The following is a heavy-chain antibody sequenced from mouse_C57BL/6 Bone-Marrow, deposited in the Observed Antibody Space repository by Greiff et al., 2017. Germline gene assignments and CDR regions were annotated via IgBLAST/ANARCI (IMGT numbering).Heavy chain of an antibody. J-gene: IGHJ2*01. CDR3: AREVSY. Sequence: ESGPGLVKPSQSLSLTCSVTGYSITSGYYWNWIRQFPGNKLEWIGYISYDGSNNYNPSLKNRISITRDTSKNQFFLKLNSVTTEDTATYYCAREVSYWGQGTTLTVSS. CDR2: ISYDGSN. V-gene: IGHV3-6*01. CDR1: GYSITSGYY. D-gene: IGHD6-2*01.